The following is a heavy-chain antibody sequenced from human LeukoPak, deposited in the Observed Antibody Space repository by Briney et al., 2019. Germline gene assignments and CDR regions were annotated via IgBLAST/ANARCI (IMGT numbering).Heavy chain of an antibody. CDR3: TRAITYFYGSVTYDWFDS. V-gene: IGHV3-11*04. D-gene: IGHD3-10*01. CDR1: GFTFSDYY. J-gene: IGHJ5*01. CDR2: ISSSGSTI. Sequence: GGSLRLSCAASGFTFSDYYMSWIRQAPGKGLEWVSYISSSGSTIYYADSVQGRFTISRDNAKNMVYLQMSSLRADDTAIYYCTRAITYFYGSVTYDWFDSWGQGTRVTVSS.